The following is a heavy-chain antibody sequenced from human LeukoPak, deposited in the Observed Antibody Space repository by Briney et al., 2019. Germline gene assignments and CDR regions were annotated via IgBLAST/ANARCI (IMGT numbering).Heavy chain of an antibody. J-gene: IGHJ4*02. D-gene: IGHD1-26*01. CDR3: AREEVGATWGVFDY. CDR2: IHPSGNY. CDR1: GGSISSYY. V-gene: IGHV4-4*07. Sequence: PSETLSLTCTVSGGSISSYYWSYIRQPAGKGLEWIGRIHPSGNYNSNPSLKSRVSMSVDTSKNQFSLKLTSLTAADTAVYYCAREEVGATWGVFDYWGQGTLVTVSS.